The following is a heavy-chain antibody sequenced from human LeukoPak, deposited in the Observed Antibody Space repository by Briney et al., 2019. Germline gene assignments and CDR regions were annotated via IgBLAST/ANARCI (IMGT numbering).Heavy chain of an antibody. CDR3: AKEAITMVRGTSQFDY. J-gene: IGHJ4*02. CDR2: VSGSGGST. CDR1: GFTFSSYA. Sequence: GGSLRLSCAASGFTFSSYAMSWVRQAPGKGLKWVSSVSGSGGSTYYADSVKGRFTIPRDNSKNTLYLQMNSLRAEDTAVYYCAKEAITMVRGTSQFDYWGQGTLVTVSS. D-gene: IGHD3-10*01. V-gene: IGHV3-23*01.